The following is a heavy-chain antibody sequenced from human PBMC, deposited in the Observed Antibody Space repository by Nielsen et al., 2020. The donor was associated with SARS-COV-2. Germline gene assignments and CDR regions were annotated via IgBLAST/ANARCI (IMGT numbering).Heavy chain of an antibody. Sequence: LKISCAASGFTFSSYWMSWVRQAPGKGLEWVANIKQDGSEKYYVDSVKGRFTISRDNAKNSLYLQMNSLRAEDTAVYYCARDRARYYFDYWGQGTLVTVSS. CDR2: IKQDGSEK. J-gene: IGHJ4*02. CDR1: GFTFSSYW. CDR3: ARDRARYYFDY. V-gene: IGHV3-7*03. D-gene: IGHD4/OR15-4a*01.